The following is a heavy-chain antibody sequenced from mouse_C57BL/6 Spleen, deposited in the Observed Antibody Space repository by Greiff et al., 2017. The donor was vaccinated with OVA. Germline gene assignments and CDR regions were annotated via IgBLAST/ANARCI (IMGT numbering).Heavy chain of an antibody. CDR3: ARGGYYSNYVWYFDV. D-gene: IGHD2-5*01. CDR1: GYTFTSYW. J-gene: IGHJ1*03. CDR2: IDPSDSET. V-gene: IGHV1-52*01. Sequence: QVQLQQPGAELVRPGSSVKLSCKASGYTFTSYWMHWVKQRPIQGLEWIGNIDPSDSETHYNHKFKDKATLTVDKSSSTAYMQLSSLTSEDSAVYDCARGGYYSNYVWYFDVWGTGTTVTVSS.